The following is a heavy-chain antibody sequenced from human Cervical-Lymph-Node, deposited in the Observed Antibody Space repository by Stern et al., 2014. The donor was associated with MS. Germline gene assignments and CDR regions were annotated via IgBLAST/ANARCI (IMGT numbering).Heavy chain of an antibody. J-gene: IGHJ4*02. Sequence: QMMQAGGSVVQPGRAPRLSRAAAGFRFSRYAKHRVRPAPGKGLGGVALIWYDGSNPYYADSVTGRFTISRDNFKNTLYLQMNSLRAEDTAVYYCASAYSSSHYYFDYWGQGTLVTVSS. CDR3: ASAYSSSHYYFDY. CDR2: IWYDGSNP. D-gene: IGHD6-13*01. CDR1: GFRFSRYA. V-gene: IGHV3-33*01.